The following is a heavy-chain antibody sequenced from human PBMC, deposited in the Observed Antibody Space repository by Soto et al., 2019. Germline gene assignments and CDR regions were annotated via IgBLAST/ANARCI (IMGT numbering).Heavy chain of an antibody. J-gene: IGHJ3*02. Sequence: SETLSLTCTVSGGSISSYYWSWIRQPPGKGQEWIGYIYYSGSTNYNPSLKSRVTISVDTSKNQFSLKLNSVTAADTAVYYCARRWGGTFDIWGQGTMVTVSS. CDR1: GGSISSYY. D-gene: IGHD3-10*01. V-gene: IGHV4-59*08. CDR2: IYYSGST. CDR3: ARRWGGTFDI.